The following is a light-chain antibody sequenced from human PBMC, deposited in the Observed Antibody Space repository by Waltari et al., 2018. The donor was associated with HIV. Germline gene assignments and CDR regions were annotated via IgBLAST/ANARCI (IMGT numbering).Light chain of an antibody. CDR3: SSYRSSSTWV. CDR2: DVS. Sequence: QSALTQPASVSGSPGQSITISCTGTSSDVGGYNYVSWYQQHPGKAPKLMSYDVSNRPSGVSNRFSGSKSGNTASLTISGLQAEDEADYYCSSYRSSSTWVFGGGTKLTVL. CDR1: SSDVGGYNY. J-gene: IGLJ3*02. V-gene: IGLV2-14*03.